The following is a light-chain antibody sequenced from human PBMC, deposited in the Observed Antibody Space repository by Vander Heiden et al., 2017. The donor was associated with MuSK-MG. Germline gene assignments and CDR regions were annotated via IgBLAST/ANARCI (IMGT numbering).Light chain of an antibody. Sequence: QPRSVSGSPGQSVTISCTGTSSDVGGYNYVSWYQQHPGKAPKLMIYDVSKRPSGVPDRFSGSKSGNTASLTISGLQAEDEADYYCCSYAGSYTVIFGEGTKLTAL. V-gene: IGLV2-11*01. CDR2: DVS. J-gene: IGLJ2*01. CDR1: SSDVGGYNY. CDR3: CSYAGSYTVI.